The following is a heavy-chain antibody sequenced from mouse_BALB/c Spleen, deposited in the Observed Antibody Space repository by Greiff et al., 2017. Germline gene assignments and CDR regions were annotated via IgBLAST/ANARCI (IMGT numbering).Heavy chain of an antibody. V-gene: IGHV5-4*02. CDR3: ARGGLYAMDY. Sequence: EVQGVESGGGLVKPGGSLKLSCAASGFTFSDYYMYWVRQTPEKRLEWVATISDGGSYTYYPDSVKGRFTISRDNAKNNLYLQMSSLKSEDTAMYYCARGGLYAMDYWGQGTSVTVSS. J-gene: IGHJ4*01. D-gene: IGHD3-1*01. CDR1: GFTFSDYY. CDR2: ISDGGSYT.